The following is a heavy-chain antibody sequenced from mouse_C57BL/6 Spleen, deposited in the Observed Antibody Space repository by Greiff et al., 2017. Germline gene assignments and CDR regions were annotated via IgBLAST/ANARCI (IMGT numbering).Heavy chain of an antibody. CDR3: ARNGILLCSFAY. CDR1: GYTFTDYN. D-gene: IGHD2-1*01. Sequence: EVQLQQSGPELVKPGASVKIPCKASGYTFTDYNMDWVKQSHGKSLEWIGDITPNNGGTIYNQKFKGKATLTVDKSSSTAYMELRRLTSEDTAVYYCARNGILLCSFAYWGQGTLVTGSA. J-gene: IGHJ3*01. CDR2: ITPNNGGT. V-gene: IGHV1-18*01.